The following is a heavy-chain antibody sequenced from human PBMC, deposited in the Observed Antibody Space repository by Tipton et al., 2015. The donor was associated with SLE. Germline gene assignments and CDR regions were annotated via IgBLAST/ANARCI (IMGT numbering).Heavy chain of an antibody. V-gene: IGHV4-39*07. Sequence: TLSLTCTVSGGSISSSSYYWGWIRQPPGKGLEWIGEINHNGSTNYNPSLKSRVTISVDTSKNPFSLKLSSVTAADTAVYYCARRLTRYSGYDYFDYWGQGTLVTVSS. D-gene: IGHD5-12*01. CDR1: GGSISSSSYY. CDR2: INHNGST. CDR3: ARRLTRYSGYDYFDY. J-gene: IGHJ4*02.